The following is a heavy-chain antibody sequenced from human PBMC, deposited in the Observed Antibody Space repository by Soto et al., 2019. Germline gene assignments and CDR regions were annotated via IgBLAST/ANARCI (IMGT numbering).Heavy chain of an antibody. D-gene: IGHD3-16*01. V-gene: IGHV1-3*01. CDR1: GYTFCKQN. CDR2: LHGGNGVT. CDR3: ATYDYRLNGL. Sequence: ASVKVSCTASGYTFCKQNVHCVRQAPGQGLEWMGWLHGGNGVTQYSEKFQGRVTLTGDTSASIAYMELSSLTSEDTGVYYCATYDYRLNGLWAQGTLVTVSS. J-gene: IGHJ4*01.